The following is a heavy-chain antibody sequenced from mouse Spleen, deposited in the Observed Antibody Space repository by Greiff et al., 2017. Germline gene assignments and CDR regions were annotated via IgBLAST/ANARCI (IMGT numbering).Heavy chain of an antibody. CDR1: GFNIKDDY. D-gene: IGHD1-1*01. J-gene: IGHJ1*03. CDR2: IDPENGDT. V-gene: IGHV14-4*01. CDR3: TFYYYVSHCYFDV. Sequence: VQLQQSGAELVRPGASVKLSCTASGFNIKDDYMHWVKQRPEQGLEWIGWIDPENGDTEYASKFQGKATITADTSSNTAYLQLSSLTSEDTAVYYCTFYYYVSHCYFDVWGTGTTVTVAS.